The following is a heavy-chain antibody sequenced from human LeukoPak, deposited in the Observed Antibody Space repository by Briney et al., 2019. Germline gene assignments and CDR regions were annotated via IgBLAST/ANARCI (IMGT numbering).Heavy chain of an antibody. D-gene: IGHD1-26*01. CDR2: LYDTGMT. CDR1: GGSISVYH. V-gene: IGHV4-4*08. Sequence: SETLSLTCTGSGGSISVYHWSWIRQPPGKGLEWIGYLYDTGMTNYSPSLKSRVTISVDTSNNQISLKLTSVSAADTAIYFCAKEGMVSEATTADGAFDIWGQGTTVTVSS. CDR3: AKEGMVSEATTADGAFDI. J-gene: IGHJ3*02.